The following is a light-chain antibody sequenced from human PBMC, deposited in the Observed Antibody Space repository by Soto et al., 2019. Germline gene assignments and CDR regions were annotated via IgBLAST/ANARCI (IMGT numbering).Light chain of an antibody. J-gene: IGKJ1*01. CDR3: QQYGSSLQT. Sequence: IALTISPGTLSLSPGERSTLSCRTSQSVSSSYLAWYQQKPSQAPRLLIYGASSRATGIPDRFSGSGSGTDFTLTISRLEPEDFAVYYCQQYGSSLQTFGQGTKVDIK. CDR1: QSVSSSY. V-gene: IGKV3-20*01. CDR2: GAS.